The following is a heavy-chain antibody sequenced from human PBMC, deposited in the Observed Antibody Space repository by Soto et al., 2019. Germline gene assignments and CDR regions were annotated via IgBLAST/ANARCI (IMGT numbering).Heavy chain of an antibody. J-gene: IGHJ4*01. D-gene: IGHD3-10*01. CDR2: IHYSGST. CDR1: GGSISNYY. V-gene: IGHV4-39*01. CDR3: ARHYPADLWLPFDY. Sequence: PSETLSLTCPVSGGSISNYYWGWIRQPPGKGLEWIGSIHYSGSTYYNPSLQSRVTISVDTSKNQFSLNLLSVTAADTAVYYCARHYPADLWLPFDYWGQGTLVTVSS.